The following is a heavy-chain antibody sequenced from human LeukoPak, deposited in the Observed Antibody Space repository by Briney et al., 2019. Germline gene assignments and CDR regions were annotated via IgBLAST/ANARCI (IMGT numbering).Heavy chain of an antibody. CDR3: AEVGDLSGSFYYFDY. CDR1: GFTFSSYA. D-gene: IGHD1-26*01. Sequence: GASLRLSCAASGFTFSSYAMSWVRQAPGKGLEWVSAISGSGGSTYYADSVKGRFTISRDNSKNTLYLQMNSLRAEDTAVYYCAEVGDLSGSFYYFDYWGQGTLVTVSS. V-gene: IGHV3-23*01. CDR2: ISGSGGST. J-gene: IGHJ4*02.